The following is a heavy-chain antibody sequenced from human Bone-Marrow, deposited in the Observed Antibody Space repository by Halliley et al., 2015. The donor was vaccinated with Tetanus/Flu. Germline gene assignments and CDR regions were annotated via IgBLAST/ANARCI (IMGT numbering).Heavy chain of an antibody. Sequence: TLSLTCNVSGGSISSDGYYWTWIRHHPGRGLEWIGYIYHSGITFSNPSLKSRTTISVGTSKNQFSLKLLSVTAADSAVYFCARAVVRPRFYYGMDVWGQGPPVTVSS. D-gene: IGHD2-15*01. J-gene: IGHJ6*02. CDR2: IYHSGIT. CDR1: GGSISSDGYY. V-gene: IGHV4-31*03. CDR3: ARAVVRPRFYYGMDV.